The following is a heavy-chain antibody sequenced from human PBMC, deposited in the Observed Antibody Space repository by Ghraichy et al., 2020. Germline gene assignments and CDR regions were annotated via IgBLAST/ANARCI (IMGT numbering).Heavy chain of an antibody. V-gene: IGHV3-23*01. D-gene: IGHD3-3*01. Sequence: GGSPRLSCAASGFTFSSYAMSWVRQAPGKGLEWVSAISGSGGSTYYADSVKGRFTISRDNSKNTLYLQMNSLRAEDTAVYYCAKDFLSAFETPPGPPIFGVVYGMDVWGQGTTVTVSS. CDR2: ISGSGGST. CDR3: AKDFLSAFETPPGPPIFGVVYGMDV. J-gene: IGHJ6*02. CDR1: GFTFSSYA.